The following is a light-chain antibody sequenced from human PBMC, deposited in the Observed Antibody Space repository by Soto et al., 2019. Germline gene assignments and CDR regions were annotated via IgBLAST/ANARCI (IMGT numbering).Light chain of an antibody. Sequence: EIVLTQSPGTLSLSPGERATLSCRASQSVSSSYLAWYQQKPGQAPRLLIYGASSRATGIPDRFSGSGSGTDFTLTISRLEPEEFAVYYCQLYGSSPPAVAFGQGTKV. V-gene: IGKV3-20*01. J-gene: IGKJ1*01. CDR1: QSVSSSY. CDR3: QLYGSSPPAVA. CDR2: GAS.